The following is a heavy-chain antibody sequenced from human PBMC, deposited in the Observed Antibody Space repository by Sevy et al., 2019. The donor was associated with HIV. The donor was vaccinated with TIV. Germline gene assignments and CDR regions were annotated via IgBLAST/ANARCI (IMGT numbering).Heavy chain of an antibody. D-gene: IGHD3-10*01. Sequence: ASVKVSCKVSGYTLTELSMHWVRQAPGKGLEWMGGFDPEDGETIYAQKFQGRVTMTADKSTDPAYMELSSLRSEDTAVYYCATVPDYYGSGSYLPSRYFDYWGQGTLVTVSS. J-gene: IGHJ4*02. CDR2: FDPEDGET. CDR1: GYTLTELS. CDR3: ATVPDYYGSGSYLPSRYFDY. V-gene: IGHV1-24*01.